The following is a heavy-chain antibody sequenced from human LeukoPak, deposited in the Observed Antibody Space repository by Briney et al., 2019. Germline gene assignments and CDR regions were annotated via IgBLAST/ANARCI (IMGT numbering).Heavy chain of an antibody. Sequence: SETLSLTCTVSGYSIGSGYYWGWIRQPPGKGLEWIGYIYHTGSTYHNPSLKSRVTISVDTSKNQFSLSLSSVTAADTAVYYCARPGLRGAFDVWGQGTMVTVSS. CDR2: IYHTGST. J-gene: IGHJ3*01. CDR3: ARPGLRGAFDV. V-gene: IGHV4-38-2*02. CDR1: GYSIGSGYY. D-gene: IGHD3-16*01.